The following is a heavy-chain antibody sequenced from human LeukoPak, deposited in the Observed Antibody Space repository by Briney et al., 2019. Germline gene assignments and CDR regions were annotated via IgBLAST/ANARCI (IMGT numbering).Heavy chain of an antibody. CDR2: ISSSGSTI. D-gene: IGHD3-10*01. V-gene: IGHV3-48*03. J-gene: IGHJ6*03. CDR1: GFTFSSYE. Sequence: PGGSLRLSCAASGFTFSSYEMNWVRQAPGKGLEWVSYISSSGSTIYYADSVKGRFTIFRDNAKNSLYLQMNSLRAEDTAVYYCAREDTMVRGGHYYYYYYMDVWGKGTTVTVSS. CDR3: AREDTMVRGGHYYYYYYMDV.